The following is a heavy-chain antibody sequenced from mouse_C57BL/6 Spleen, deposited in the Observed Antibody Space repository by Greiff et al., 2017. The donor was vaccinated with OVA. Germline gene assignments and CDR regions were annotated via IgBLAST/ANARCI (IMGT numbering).Heavy chain of an antibody. CDR1: GFTFSSYA. Sequence: DVMLVESGGGLVKPGGSLKLSCAASGFTFSSYAMSWVRQTPEKRLEWVATISDGGSYTYYPDNVKGRFTISRDNAKNNLYLQMSHLKSDDTAMYYCARRLTGSYAMDYWGQGTSVTVSS. V-gene: IGHV5-4*03. D-gene: IGHD4-1*01. CDR3: ARRLTGSYAMDY. CDR2: ISDGGSYT. J-gene: IGHJ4*01.